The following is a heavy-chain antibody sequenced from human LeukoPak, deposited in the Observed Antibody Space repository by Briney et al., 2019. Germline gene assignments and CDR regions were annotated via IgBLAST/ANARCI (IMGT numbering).Heavy chain of an antibody. V-gene: IGHV1-8*01. CDR1: GYTFTNYD. CDR2: MSPNTGNT. Sequence: ASVKVSCKASGYTFTNYDINWVRQTTGQGLEWMGWMSPNTGNTGYGQKFQGRITMTRNTSISTAYMELSSLTSDDTAVYFCVSRRKGRACDIWGQGTMVTVSS. CDR3: VSRRKGRACDI. J-gene: IGHJ3*02.